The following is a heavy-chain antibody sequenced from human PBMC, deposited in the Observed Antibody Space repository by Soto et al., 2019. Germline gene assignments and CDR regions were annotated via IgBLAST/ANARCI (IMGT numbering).Heavy chain of an antibody. CDR3: ARGGTTHGDKVDYYSGMDV. CDR2: ISPYNGNT. V-gene: IGHV1-46*04. CDR1: GYTFTTFY. J-gene: IGHJ6*02. Sequence: ASVKVSCKASGYTFTTFYMRWVRQAPGQGLEWMGIISPYNGNTSYAKKLQGRVTMTRDTSTSTVYMELRSLRSDETAVYYCARGGTTHGDKVDYYSGMDVWGQGTTVTVSS. D-gene: IGHD4-17*01.